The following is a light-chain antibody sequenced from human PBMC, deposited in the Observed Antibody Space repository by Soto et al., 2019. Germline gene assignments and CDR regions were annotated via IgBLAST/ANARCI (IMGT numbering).Light chain of an antibody. Sequence: EIVLTQSPGTLSLSPGERATLSCRASQSVFSNFLAWYQQKPGQAPRLLIYDASTRATGIPDRFSASGSGTDFTLTISRLEPEDFAMYYCHQYGSSPRTFGRGTRVEIK. CDR1: QSVFSNF. CDR2: DAS. J-gene: IGKJ1*01. V-gene: IGKV3-20*01. CDR3: HQYGSSPRT.